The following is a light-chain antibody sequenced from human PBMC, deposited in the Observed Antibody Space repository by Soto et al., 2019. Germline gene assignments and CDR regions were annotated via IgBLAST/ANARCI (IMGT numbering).Light chain of an antibody. Sequence: EKVLTESPGVLYMSPGERACLSCRASQSISSSFLAWYQQKPGQAPRLLIYGASSRATGIPDRFSGIGSGTEFTLTIIRLQPEDFAVYYCQQYDNWPITFGQGTRLEIK. CDR3: QQYDNWPIT. CDR2: GAS. CDR1: QSISSSF. V-gene: IGKV3-20*01. J-gene: IGKJ5*01.